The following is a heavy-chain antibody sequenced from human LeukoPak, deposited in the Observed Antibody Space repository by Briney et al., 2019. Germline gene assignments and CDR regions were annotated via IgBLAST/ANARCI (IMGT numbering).Heavy chain of an antibody. CDR3: AKDADSSGWYWFDP. CDR1: GFTFSDYY. D-gene: IGHD6-19*01. J-gene: IGHJ5*02. Sequence: GGSLRLSCAASGFTFSDYYMSWIRQAPGKGLEWVSYISSSGSTIYYADSVEGRFTISRDNAKNSLYLQMNSLRAEDTAVYYCAKDADSSGWYWFDPWGQGTLVTVSS. V-gene: IGHV3-11*04. CDR2: ISSSGSTI.